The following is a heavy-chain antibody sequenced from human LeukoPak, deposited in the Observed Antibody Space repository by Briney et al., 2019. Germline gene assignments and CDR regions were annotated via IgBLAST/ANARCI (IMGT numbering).Heavy chain of an antibody. Sequence: SGGSLRLSCAASGFTFNSYGMHWVRQAPGKGLEWVSSISSSSSYIYYADSVKGRFTISRDNAKNSLYLQMNSLRAEDTAVYYCARDRELLGGAFDIWGQGTMVTVSS. D-gene: IGHD1-26*01. CDR3: ARDRELLGGAFDI. CDR2: ISSSSSYI. V-gene: IGHV3-21*01. CDR1: GFTFNSYG. J-gene: IGHJ3*02.